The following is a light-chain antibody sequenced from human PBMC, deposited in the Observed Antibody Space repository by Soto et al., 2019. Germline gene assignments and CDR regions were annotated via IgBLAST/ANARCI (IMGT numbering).Light chain of an antibody. V-gene: IGKV1-5*01. CDR3: QQYNNWPLT. J-gene: IGKJ5*01. CDR1: ESIDNW. CDR2: AAS. Sequence: IQMTQSPSTLSASVGDTVTITCRASESIDNWLAWYQQKPGKAPKLLIFAASTLVRGVPSRFSGRGSGTEFTLTITSLQSEDFAVYWCQQYNNWPLTFGPGTRLEIK.